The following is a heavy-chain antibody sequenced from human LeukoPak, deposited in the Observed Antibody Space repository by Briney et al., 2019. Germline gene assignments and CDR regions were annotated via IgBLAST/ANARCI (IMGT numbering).Heavy chain of an antibody. D-gene: IGHD3-3*01. CDR3: TRGSGRRVDY. V-gene: IGHV3-49*04. CDR2: IRIKAYGGTT. J-gene: IGHJ4*02. Sequence: PGGSLRLSCTASRFTPGDYAMSGVRQAPGGRVERVGFIRIKAYGGTTEYAASVKGRFTISRDDSKSIAYLQMNSLKTEDTAVYYCTRGSGRRVDYWGQGTLVTVSS. CDR1: RFTPGDYA.